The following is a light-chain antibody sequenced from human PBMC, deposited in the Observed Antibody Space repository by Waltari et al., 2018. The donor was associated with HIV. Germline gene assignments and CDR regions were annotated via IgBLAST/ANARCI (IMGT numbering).Light chain of an antibody. CDR3: ETWDSGLNAGRV. J-gene: IGLJ3*02. CDR1: SSTLGTNV. Sequence: QSVLTQPPSVSAAPGQTVTISCPGSSSTLGTNVVPWYPHPPGTSPKLLIYDNGRRPSGISGRFSCSKSGTSATLGITGLQTGDEADYYCETWDSGLNAGRVFGGGTKLTVL. CDR2: DNG. V-gene: IGLV1-51*01.